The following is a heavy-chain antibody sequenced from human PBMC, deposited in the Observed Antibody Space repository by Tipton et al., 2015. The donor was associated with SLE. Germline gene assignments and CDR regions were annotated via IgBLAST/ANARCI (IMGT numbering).Heavy chain of an antibody. V-gene: IGHV4-39*07. CDR2: IYYSGNT. J-gene: IGHJ4*02. CDR1: GGSIGSIDNF. CDR3: ARDGAAADSFDY. D-gene: IGHD6-13*01. Sequence: TLSLTCSVSGGSIGSIDNFWGWIRQPPGKGLEWIATIYYSGNTNYNPSLKSRVTISIDTSKNGFSLKLSSVTAADTAVYYCARDGAAADSFDYWGQGTLVTVSS.